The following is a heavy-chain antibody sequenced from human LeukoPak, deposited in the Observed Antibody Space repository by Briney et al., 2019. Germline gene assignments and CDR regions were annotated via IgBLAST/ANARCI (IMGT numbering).Heavy chain of an antibody. J-gene: IGHJ3*01. CDR1: GFSFSTYS. V-gene: IGHV3-21*03. CDR3: VSELYISDSSGL. D-gene: IGHD3-22*01. Sequence: PGGSLRLSCAASGFSFSTYSMSWVRQAPGKGLEWVSAITRSSSSIYYADSVKGRFTISRDNAKKSVYLQMNSLRAEDTAVYYCVSELYISDSSGLWGPGTMVTVSS. CDR2: ITRSSSSI.